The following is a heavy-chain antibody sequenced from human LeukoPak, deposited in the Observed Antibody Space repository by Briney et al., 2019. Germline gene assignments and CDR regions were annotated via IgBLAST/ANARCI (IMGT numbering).Heavy chain of an antibody. CDR2: IKQDGSEK. V-gene: IGHV3-7*01. J-gene: IGHJ4*02. CDR3: ASGSGWVLNN. D-gene: IGHD6-19*01. CDR1: GFLFSSHW. Sequence: PGGSLRLSCAASGFLFSSHWLSWFRQSPGKGLEWVANIKQDGSEKYYVDSVKGRFTISRDNAKNSQYLQMNSLRAEDTAVYYRASGSGWVLNNWGQGTLVTVSS.